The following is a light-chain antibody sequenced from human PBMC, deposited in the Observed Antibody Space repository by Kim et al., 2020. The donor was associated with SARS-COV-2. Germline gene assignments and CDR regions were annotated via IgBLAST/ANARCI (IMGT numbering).Light chain of an antibody. Sequence: DIQMTQSPSSLSASVGDRVTITCRASQGISTNLAWIQQKPGEAPKSLIYDASSLQGGVPSRFSASGSGQDFTLTISSLQPADFAIYFCQQYNSHPITFGQGTRLEIK. J-gene: IGKJ5*01. CDR1: QGISTN. V-gene: IGKV1-16*01. CDR3: QQYNSHPIT. CDR2: DAS.